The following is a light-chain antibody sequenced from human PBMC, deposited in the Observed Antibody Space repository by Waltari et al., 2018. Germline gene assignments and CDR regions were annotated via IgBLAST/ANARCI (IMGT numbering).Light chain of an antibody. Sequence: VLTQSPGTLSLSPGERATLSCRASQRVGKYLAWYQQKPGQAPRLLICDTSTRATGIPDRFSGSGSGTDFSLTISRLEPEDFAVYYCQKYVSLPATFGQGTKVQAK. J-gene: IGKJ1*01. CDR1: QRVGKY. V-gene: IGKV3-20*01. CDR3: QKYVSLPAT. CDR2: DTS.